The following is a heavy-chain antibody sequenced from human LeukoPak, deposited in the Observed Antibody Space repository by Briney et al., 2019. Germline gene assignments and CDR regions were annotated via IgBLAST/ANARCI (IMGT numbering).Heavy chain of an antibody. CDR2: IDGDGSTT. Sequence: GGSLRLSCAASGFSLSSYWMHWVRQVPGKGLVWVSCIDGDGSTTKYADSVKGRFTISRDNAKNSLYLQMNSLRAEDMALYYCAKDRGGSYSSGAFDIWGQGTMVTVSS. CDR1: GFSLSSYW. CDR3: AKDRGGSYSSGAFDI. V-gene: IGHV3-74*01. J-gene: IGHJ3*02. D-gene: IGHD1-26*01.